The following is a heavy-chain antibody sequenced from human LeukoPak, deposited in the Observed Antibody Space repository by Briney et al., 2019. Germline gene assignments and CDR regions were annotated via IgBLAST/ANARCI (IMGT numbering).Heavy chain of an antibody. J-gene: IGHJ3*02. CDR2: ISSSSSYI. CDR1: GFTFSIYS. Sequence: GGSLRLSCAASGFTFSIYSINWVRQAPGKGLEWVSSISSSSSYIYYADSVKGRFTISRDNVKNSLYLQMNSLRAEDTAMYYCVRDLLDSDYGFDIWGQGTMVTVSS. V-gene: IGHV3-21*01. D-gene: IGHD2-21*01. CDR3: VRDLLDSDYGFDI.